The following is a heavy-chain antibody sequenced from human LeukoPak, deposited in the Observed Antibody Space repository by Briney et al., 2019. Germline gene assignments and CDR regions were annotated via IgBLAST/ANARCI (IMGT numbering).Heavy chain of an antibody. V-gene: IGHV3-48*02. D-gene: IGHD3-22*01. Sequence: PGGSLRLSCAASGFTFSSYSMNWVRQAPGKGLEGVSYISSSSSTIYYADSVKGRFTISRDNAKNSLYLQMDSLRDEDTAVYYCARVERITMIVVMRYWGQGTLVTVSS. CDR1: GFTFSSYS. CDR2: ISSSSSTI. CDR3: ARVERITMIVVMRY. J-gene: IGHJ4*02.